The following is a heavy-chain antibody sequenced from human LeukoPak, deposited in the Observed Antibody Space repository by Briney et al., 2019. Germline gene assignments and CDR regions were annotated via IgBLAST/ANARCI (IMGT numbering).Heavy chain of an antibody. CDR1: GFTFSRFW. CDR3: ARDVYGYTYGYYDY. D-gene: IGHD5-18*01. CDR2: IDQNGGDK. Sequence: GALRLSCAASGFTFSRFWMSWVRQAPGKGLEWVANIDQNGGDKYYVDSVKGRFTISRDNAKNSLDLQMNSLRAEDTAVYYCARDVYGYTYGYYDYWGQGILVTVSS. V-gene: IGHV3-7*04. J-gene: IGHJ4*02.